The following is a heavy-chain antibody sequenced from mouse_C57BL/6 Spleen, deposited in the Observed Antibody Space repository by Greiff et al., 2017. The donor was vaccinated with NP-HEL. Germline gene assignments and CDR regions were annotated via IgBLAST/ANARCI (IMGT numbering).Heavy chain of an antibody. CDR2: INPNNGGT. CDR1: GYTFTDYY. CDR3: ARDGTITTVVAPFDY. V-gene: IGHV1-26*01. J-gene: IGHJ2*01. D-gene: IGHD1-1*01. Sequence: EVQLQQSGPELVKPGASVKISCKASGYTFTDYYMNWVKQSHGKSLEWIGDINPNNGGTSYNQKFKGKATLTVDKSSSTAYMELRSLTSEDSAVYYCARDGTITTVVAPFDYWGQGTTLTVSS.